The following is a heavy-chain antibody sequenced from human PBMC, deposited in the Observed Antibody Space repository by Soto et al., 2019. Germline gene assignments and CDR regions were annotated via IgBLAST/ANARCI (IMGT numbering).Heavy chain of an antibody. V-gene: IGHV1-18*04. CDR2: IKPDNGDT. J-gene: IGHJ5*02. CDR3: ATSYDSGFDP. D-gene: IGHD5-12*01. CDR1: GSPFTKYG. Sequence: QLQLVQSGAGGERPGASLRASCKAYGSPFTKYGITWTRQAPGQGLEWMGWIKPDNGDTNYAQKFQGRVTMTTDTSSNTAYMELRSLRSDDTAVYYCATSYDSGFDPWGQGTLVSVSS.